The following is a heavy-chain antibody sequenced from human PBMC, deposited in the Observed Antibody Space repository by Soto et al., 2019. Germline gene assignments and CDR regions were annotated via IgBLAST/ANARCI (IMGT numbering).Heavy chain of an antibody. CDR3: ARVMAAVICSSTSCFDY. J-gene: IGHJ4*02. CDR2: ISNSGSTI. V-gene: IGHV3-11*01. Sequence: GGSLRLSCAASTFTFSDYYMSWIRQAPGRGLEWVSYISNSGSTIYYADSVKGRFIISRDNAKNSLYLQMNSLRAEDTAVYYCARVMAAVICSSTSCFDYWGQGTLVTVSS. CDR1: TFTFSDYY. D-gene: IGHD2-2*01.